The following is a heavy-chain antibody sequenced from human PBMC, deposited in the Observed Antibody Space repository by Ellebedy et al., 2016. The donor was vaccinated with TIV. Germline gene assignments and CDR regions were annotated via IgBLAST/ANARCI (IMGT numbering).Heavy chain of an antibody. CDR2: VSYSGANQ. D-gene: IGHD5-12*01. Sequence: GGSLRLSXAASGFTFSTYAMHWVRQAPGKGLEWVAVVSYSGANQYYGESVRGRLSISRDNSNNTLYLQMNSLRPGDTAVYYCVRDAFPGGGYDFFDYWGQGTLVTVSS. V-gene: IGHV3-30*04. J-gene: IGHJ4*02. CDR1: GFTFSTYA. CDR3: VRDAFPGGGYDFFDY.